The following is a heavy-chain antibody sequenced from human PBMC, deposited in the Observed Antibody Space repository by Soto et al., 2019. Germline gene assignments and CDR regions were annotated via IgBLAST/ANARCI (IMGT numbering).Heavy chain of an antibody. J-gene: IGHJ3*02. CDR1: GFTFISYG. CDR3: AKLNPFDI. V-gene: IGHV3-30*18. CDR2: ISYDGSNK. Sequence: QVQLVESGGGVVQPGRSLRLSCAASGFTFISYGMHWVRPAPGKGLEWVAVISYDGSNKYYADSVKGRFTISRDNSKNTLYLQMNSLRAEDTAVYYCAKLNPFDIWGQGTMVTVSS.